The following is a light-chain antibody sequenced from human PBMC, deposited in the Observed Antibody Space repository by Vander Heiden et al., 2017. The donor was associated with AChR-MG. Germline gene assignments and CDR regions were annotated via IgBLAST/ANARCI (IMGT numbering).Light chain of an antibody. Sequence: QSALTQPPSASGSPGQSVTIPCTGTSSDIGAYGYVSWYQQHPDKAPKLLIFDGSKRPSGVPDRFSGSKSDNTASLTVSGLQAEDEADYYCASYVASNNVVFGGGTKLTVL. CDR3: ASYVASNNVV. CDR2: DGS. CDR1: SSDIGAYGY. J-gene: IGLJ2*01. V-gene: IGLV2-8*01.